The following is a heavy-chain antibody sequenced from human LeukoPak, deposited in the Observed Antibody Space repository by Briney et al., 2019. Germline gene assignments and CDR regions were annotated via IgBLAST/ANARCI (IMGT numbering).Heavy chain of an antibody. CDR3: ARDKYYGSGNYGKYNWFDP. J-gene: IGHJ5*02. CDR1: GASINSDTYY. D-gene: IGHD3-10*01. CDR2: HSHSGSA. V-gene: IGHV4-39*07. Sequence: SETLSLTCTVSGASINSDTYYWGWIRQPPGKGLEWIGTHSHSGSAYYNPSLRSRITMSLDTSENQLSLKLYSVTAADTAVYYCARDKYYGSGNYGKYNWFDPWGQGALVTVSS.